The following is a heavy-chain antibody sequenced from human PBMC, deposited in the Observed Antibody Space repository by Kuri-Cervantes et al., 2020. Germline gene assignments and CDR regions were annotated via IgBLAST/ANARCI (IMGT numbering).Heavy chain of an antibody. CDR1: GGSISSSPYY. V-gene: IGHV4-39*07. D-gene: IGHD2-2*01. CDR3: ARSPVVPAAEIDY. Sequence: SETLSLTCTVSGGSISSSPYYWAWIRQPPGMGLEWVGSIYYSGTTYYNPSLKSRVTISVDTSKNQFSLKLSSVTAADTAVYYCARSPVVPAAEIDYWGQGTLVTVSS. J-gene: IGHJ4*02. CDR2: IYYSGTT.